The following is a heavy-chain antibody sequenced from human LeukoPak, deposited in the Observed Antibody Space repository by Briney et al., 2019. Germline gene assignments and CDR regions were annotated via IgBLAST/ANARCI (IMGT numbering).Heavy chain of an antibody. D-gene: IGHD6-13*01. J-gene: IGHJ3*02. CDR3: ARSSAGTADFDI. CDR2: TSTSGST. V-gene: IGHV4-61*02. CDR1: GDSITSGRYY. Sequence: SETLSLTCTVSGDSITSGRYYWSWIRQPAGKGLQWIGRTSTSGSTNYNPPLKNRLTIAIDTSNFQFSLELTSVTAADTAVYYCARSSAGTADFDIWGQGTMVTVSS.